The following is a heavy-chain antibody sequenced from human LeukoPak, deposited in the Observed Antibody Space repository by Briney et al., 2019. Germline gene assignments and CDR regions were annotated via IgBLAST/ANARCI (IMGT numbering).Heavy chain of an antibody. J-gene: IGHJ3*02. CDR3: ARSRRANAFDI. CDR1: GGSISSSSYY. V-gene: IGHV4-39*07. Sequence: SETLSLTCTVPGGSISSSSYYWGWIRQPPGKGLEWIGSIYYSGSTYYNPSLKSRVTISVDRSKNQFSLKLSSVTAADTAVYYCARSRRANAFDIWGQGTMVTVSS. CDR2: IYYSGST.